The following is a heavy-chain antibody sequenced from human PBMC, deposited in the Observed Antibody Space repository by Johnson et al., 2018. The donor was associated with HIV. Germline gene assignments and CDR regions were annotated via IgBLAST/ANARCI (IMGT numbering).Heavy chain of an antibody. CDR1: GFTFSSYD. CDR2: IGTAGDT. V-gene: IGHV3-13*01. J-gene: IGHJ3*02. D-gene: IGHD2-8*01. Sequence: VQLVESGGGLVQPGGSLRLSCAASGFTFSSYDMHWVRQAIGKGLEWVSAIGTAGDTYYPGSVKGRFTISRENAKNSLYLQMNSLRAGDTAVYYCARGYCTSGLCYGGNSDAFDIWGQGTMVTVSS. CDR3: ARGYCTSGLCYGGNSDAFDI.